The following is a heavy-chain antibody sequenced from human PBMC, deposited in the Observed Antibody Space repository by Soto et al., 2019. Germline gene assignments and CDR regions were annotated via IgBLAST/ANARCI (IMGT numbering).Heavy chain of an antibody. CDR1: GDSVSSNSAA. J-gene: IGHJ5*02. CDR3: ARPNTIPLNCSAP. Sequence: QVQLQQSGPGLVKPSQTLSLTCAISGDSVSSNSAAWNWIRQSPSRGLEWLGRTYYRSKWYNDYAFSVKSRIPTTPDTSKTHFPRHLTSVPPGDTAVYYCARPNTIPLNCSAPGGQGPLVPVPS. D-gene: IGHD2-2*01. CDR2: TYYRSKWYN. V-gene: IGHV6-1*01.